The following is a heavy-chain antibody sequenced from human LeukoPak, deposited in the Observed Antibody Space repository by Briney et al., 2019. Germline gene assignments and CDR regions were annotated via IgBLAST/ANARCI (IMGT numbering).Heavy chain of an antibody. V-gene: IGHV4-39*07. CDR1: GDSISSGSYY. CDR3: ARGNDSSGYYYVDFDY. D-gene: IGHD3-22*01. Sequence: SETLSLTCTVSGDSISSGSYYWSWIRQPPGKGLEWIGEINHSGGTNYDPSLKSRVTISVDTSKNQFSLKLSSVTAADTAVYYCARGNDSSGYYYVDFDYWGQGTLVTVSS. CDR2: INHSGGT. J-gene: IGHJ4*02.